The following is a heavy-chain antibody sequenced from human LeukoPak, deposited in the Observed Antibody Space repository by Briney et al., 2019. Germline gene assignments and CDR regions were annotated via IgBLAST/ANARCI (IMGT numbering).Heavy chain of an antibody. D-gene: IGHD3-22*01. J-gene: IGHJ4*02. V-gene: IGHV4-4*07. CDR3: ARAPHSGYYYYFDY. Sequence: SETLSLTCNVSGGSISNYYWSWIRQPAGKGLEWIGRIYTSGSTNYNPSLKSRVTMSVDTSKNQFSLKLSSVTAADTAVYYCARAPHSGYYYYFDYWGQGTLVTVSS. CDR2: IYTSGST. CDR1: GGSISNYY.